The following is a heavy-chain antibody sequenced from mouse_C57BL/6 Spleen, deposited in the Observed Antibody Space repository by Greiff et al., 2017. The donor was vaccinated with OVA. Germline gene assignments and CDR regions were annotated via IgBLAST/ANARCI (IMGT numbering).Heavy chain of an antibody. J-gene: IGHJ2*01. CDR1: GFTFSDYY. CDR3: ARGLFTTVVDY. D-gene: IGHD1-1*01. V-gene: IGHV5-12*01. Sequence: EVKLVESGGGLVQPGGSLKLSCAASGFTFSDYYMYWVRQTPEKRLEWVAYISNGGGSTYYPDTVKGRFTISRDNAKNTLYLQMSRLKSEDTAMYYCARGLFTTVVDYCGQGTTLTVSS. CDR2: ISNGGGST.